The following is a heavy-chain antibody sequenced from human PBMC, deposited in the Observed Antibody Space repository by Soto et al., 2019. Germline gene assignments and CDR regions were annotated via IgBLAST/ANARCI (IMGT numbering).Heavy chain of an antibody. V-gene: IGHV4-59*08. CDR2: IYYSGST. Sequence: SETLSLTCTVSGGSISSYYWSWIRQPPGKGLEWIGYIYYSGSTNYNPSLKSRVTISVDTSKNQFSLKLSSVTAADTAVYYCARHIYDFWSGYSPYYMDVWGKGTTVPVSS. CDR1: GGSISSYY. D-gene: IGHD3-3*01. J-gene: IGHJ6*03. CDR3: ARHIYDFWSGYSPYYMDV.